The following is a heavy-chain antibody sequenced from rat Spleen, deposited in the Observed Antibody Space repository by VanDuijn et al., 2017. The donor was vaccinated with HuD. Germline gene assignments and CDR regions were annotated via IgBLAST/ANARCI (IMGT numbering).Heavy chain of an antibody. Sequence: EVRLVESDGGLVQPGRSMKLSCAASGLTFSDYYMTWIRQAPGKGLEWVASISSGGGGTYYADSVEGRFTISRDNAKSTLYLQMDSLRSEDTASYYCVRHGYTRYYFDYWGQGVMVTVSS. CDR2: ISSGGGGT. D-gene: IGHD1-9*01. V-gene: IGHV5-22*01. CDR1: GLTFSDYY. J-gene: IGHJ2*01. CDR3: VRHGYTRYYFDY.